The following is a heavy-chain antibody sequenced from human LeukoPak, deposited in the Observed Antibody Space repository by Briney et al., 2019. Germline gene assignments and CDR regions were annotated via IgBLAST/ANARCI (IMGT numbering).Heavy chain of an antibody. CDR3: ASLKAADSSSSGRLFGWFDP. CDR1: GYTFTGYY. V-gene: IGHV1-2*02. CDR2: INPNSGGT. J-gene: IGHJ5*02. Sequence: ASVKVSCKASGYTFTGYYMHWVRQAPGQGLEWMGWINPNSGGTNYAQKFQGRVTITADKSTSTAYMELSSLRSEDTAVYYCASLKAADSSSSGRLFGWFDPWGQGTLVTVSS. D-gene: IGHD6-6*01.